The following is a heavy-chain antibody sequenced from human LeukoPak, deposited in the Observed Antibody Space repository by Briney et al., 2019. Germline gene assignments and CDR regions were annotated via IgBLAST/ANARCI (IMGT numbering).Heavy chain of an antibody. V-gene: IGHV3-30*02. Sequence: PGGSLRLPCAASGLPFSHSGMHWVRQAPGKGLEWVAFIRYDGSNKYYADSVKGRFTISRDNSKNALYLQMNSLRGEDTAVYYCFGITVTDVPYWGQGTLVTVSS. J-gene: IGHJ4*02. CDR3: FGITVTDVPY. D-gene: IGHD1-7*01. CDR2: IRYDGSNK. CDR1: GLPFSHSG.